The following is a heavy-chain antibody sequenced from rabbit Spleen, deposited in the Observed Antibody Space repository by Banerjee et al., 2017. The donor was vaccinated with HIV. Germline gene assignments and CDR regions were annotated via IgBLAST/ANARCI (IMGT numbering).Heavy chain of an antibody. CDR3: ARDSSSSFSSYGMDL. Sequence: QEQLEESGGDLVQPEGSLTLTCTASGFSFSSSVYMCWVRQAPGKGLEWIACIDAGSSGFTYFASWAKGRFTCSKTSSTTATLQMTRPTVADTATYFCARDSSSSFSSYGMDLWGPGTLVTVS. D-gene: IGHD1-1*01. CDR1: GFSFSSSVY. CDR2: IDAGSSGFT. J-gene: IGHJ6*01. V-gene: IGHV1S45*01.